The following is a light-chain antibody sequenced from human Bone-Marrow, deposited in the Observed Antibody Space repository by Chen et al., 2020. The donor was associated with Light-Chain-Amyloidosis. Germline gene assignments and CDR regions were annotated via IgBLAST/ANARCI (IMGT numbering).Light chain of an antibody. J-gene: IGLJ3*02. Sequence: QSLLTQPPSASGTPGQRVTISCSGSRSNIGSNTVNWYQQFPGTVPKVLIYSHTQRPSGVPDRFSGSKSGTSASLAISGLQSDDEADYYCAAWDDSLNGWVFGGGTKLTVL. CDR2: SHT. V-gene: IGLV1-44*01. CDR1: RSNIGSNT. CDR3: AAWDDSLNGWV.